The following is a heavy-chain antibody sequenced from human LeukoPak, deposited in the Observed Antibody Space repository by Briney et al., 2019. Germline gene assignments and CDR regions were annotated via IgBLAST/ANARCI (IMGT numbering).Heavy chain of an antibody. Sequence: AGGSLRLSCAASGFTFSSYAMSWVRQAPGKGLEWVSAISGSGGSTYYADSVKGRFTISRDNSKNTLYLQMNSLRAEDTAVYYCARESPQGGSYYGAFDIWGQGTMVTVSS. V-gene: IGHV3-23*01. CDR1: GFTFSSYA. D-gene: IGHD1-26*01. CDR2: ISGSGGST. J-gene: IGHJ3*02. CDR3: ARESPQGGSYYGAFDI.